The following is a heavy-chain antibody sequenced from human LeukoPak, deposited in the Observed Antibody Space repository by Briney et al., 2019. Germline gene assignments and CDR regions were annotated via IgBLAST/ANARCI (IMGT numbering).Heavy chain of an antibody. V-gene: IGHV3-30*04. CDR1: GFTFSSYA. J-gene: IGHJ4*02. CDR2: ISYDGSNK. CDR3: ARDPLPGYDSYAYYFDY. D-gene: IGHD3-16*01. Sequence: SLRLSCAASGFTFSSYAMHWVRQAPGKGLEWVAVISYDGSNKYYADSVKGRFTISRDNSKNTLYLQMNSLRAEDTAVYYCARDPLPGYDSYAYYFDYWGQGTLVTVSS.